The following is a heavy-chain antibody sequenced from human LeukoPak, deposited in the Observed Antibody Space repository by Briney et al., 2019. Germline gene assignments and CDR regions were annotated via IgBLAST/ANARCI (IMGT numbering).Heavy chain of an antibody. V-gene: IGHV3-23*01. CDR1: GFTVSSNH. CDR3: AKGRYGTGTTYWFDP. CDR2: ISGSGGST. D-gene: IGHD1-1*01. Sequence: GGSLRLSCAASGFTVSSNHMSWVRQAPGKGLEWVSGISGSGGSTYYADSVKGRFTISRENSKNTLHLQMNNLRAEDTAVYYCAKGRYGTGTTYWFDPWGQGTLVTVSS. J-gene: IGHJ5*02.